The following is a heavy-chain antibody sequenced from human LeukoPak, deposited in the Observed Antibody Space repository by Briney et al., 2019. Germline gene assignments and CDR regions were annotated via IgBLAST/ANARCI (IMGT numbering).Heavy chain of an antibody. D-gene: IGHD3-22*01. V-gene: IGHV6-1*01. CDR3: ARDLRGYNGSGYAYYFDY. CDR2: TYYRSKWFN. J-gene: IGHJ4*02. Sequence: SQTLSLTCAISGDSVSGNSAAWSWIRQSPSRGLEWLGTTYYRSKWFNDYAVSVKSRININPDTSRNQFSLQLNSVTPEDTAVYYCARDLRGYNGSGYAYYFDYWGQGTLVTASS. CDR1: GDSVSGNSAA.